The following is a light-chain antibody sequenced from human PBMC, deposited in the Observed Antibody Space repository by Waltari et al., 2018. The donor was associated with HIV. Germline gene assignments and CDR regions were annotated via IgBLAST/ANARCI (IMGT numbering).Light chain of an antibody. Sequence: QSVLTQPPSVSGAPGPRVTISRPVIPSNIGPDYDVHWFQQLPGTAPKLLILLNDRRPPGVPDRFSGSKSGSSAALAITGLQADDEATYYSQSYDTSLSGWGIFGGGTKVTVL. CDR2: LND. V-gene: IGLV1-40*01. CDR3: QSYDTSLSGWGI. J-gene: IGLJ2*01. CDR1: PSNIGPDYD.